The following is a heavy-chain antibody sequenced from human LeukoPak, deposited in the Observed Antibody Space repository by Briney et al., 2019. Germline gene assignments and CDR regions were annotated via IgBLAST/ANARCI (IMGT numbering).Heavy chain of an antibody. D-gene: IGHD4-17*01. CDR2: ISSTGGTT. Sequence: GGSLRLSCAASGFTFSGYAMNWVRQAPGKGLEWLSHISSTGGTTYYADSVKGRLTVSRDNAKNSLYLQMNSLRAEDTAVYYCATSDPYGDSLIEIWGQGALVTVSS. J-gene: IGHJ4*02. V-gene: IGHV3-48*03. CDR3: ATSDPYGDSLIEI. CDR1: GFTFSGYA.